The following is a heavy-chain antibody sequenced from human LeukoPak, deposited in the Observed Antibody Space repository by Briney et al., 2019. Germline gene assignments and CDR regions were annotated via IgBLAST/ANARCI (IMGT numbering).Heavy chain of an antibody. CDR2: INNDGSGT. CDR3: VRGGESTWS. V-gene: IGHV3-74*01. J-gene: IGHJ5*02. CDR1: GFTFSSYW. Sequence: GGSLRLSCAASGFTFSSYWMHWVRQAPGKGAVWVSRINNDGSGTTYADSVKGRFTISRDDAKNTLYLQMNRLRAEDTAVYYCVRGGESTWSWGQGTLVTVSS. D-gene: IGHD2-15*01.